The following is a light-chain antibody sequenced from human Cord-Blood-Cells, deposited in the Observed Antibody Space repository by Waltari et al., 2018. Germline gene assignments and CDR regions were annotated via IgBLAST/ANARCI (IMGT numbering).Light chain of an antibody. Sequence: QSALTQPASVSGSPGQSITISCTGTSSDVGRSNHVPWYQQHPGKAPNLMIYEGSKRPSGVSNRFSGSKSGNTASLTISGLQAEDEADYYCCSYAGSSTWVFGGGTKLTVL. V-gene: IGLV2-23*01. CDR2: EGS. CDR3: CSYAGSSTWV. J-gene: IGLJ3*02. CDR1: SSDVGRSNH.